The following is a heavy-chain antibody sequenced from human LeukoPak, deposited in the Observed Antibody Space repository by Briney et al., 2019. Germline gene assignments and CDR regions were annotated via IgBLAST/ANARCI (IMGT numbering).Heavy chain of an antibody. J-gene: IGHJ4*02. CDR3: AKDLEMSGDL. CDR2: IRYDGSNK. Sequence: GRSLRLSCAASRFTFSSYGMHWVRQAPDKGLEWVAFIRYDGSNKYYADSVKGRFTISRDNSKNTLYLQMNSLRAEDTAVYYCAKDLEMSGDLWGQGTLVTVSS. V-gene: IGHV3-30*02. CDR1: RFTFSSYG. D-gene: IGHD3-10*02.